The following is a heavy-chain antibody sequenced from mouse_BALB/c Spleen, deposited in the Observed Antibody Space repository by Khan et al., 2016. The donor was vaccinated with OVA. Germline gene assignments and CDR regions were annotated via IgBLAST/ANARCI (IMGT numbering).Heavy chain of an antibody. J-gene: IGHJ2*01. CDR1: GYTFTSYW. CDR3: ARDRIDY. V-gene: IGHV1-7*01. Sequence: QVQLQQSGAELAKPGASVKMSWKASGYTFTSYWMHWIKQRPGQGLEWIGYINPTSGYTDYNQKFKDKATLTADKSSSTAYMQLSSLTSDDSAVYYCARDRIDYWGQGTALTVSS. CDR2: INPTSGYT.